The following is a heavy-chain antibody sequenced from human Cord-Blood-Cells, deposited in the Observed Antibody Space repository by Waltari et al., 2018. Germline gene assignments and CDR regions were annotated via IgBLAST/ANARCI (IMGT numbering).Heavy chain of an antibody. Sequence: EVQLVESGGGLVQPGGSLRLSGAASGFTFSSSGRHWVRQAPGKGLGWVSRINSDGSRTSYADSVKGRFTISRDNAKNTLYLQMNSLRAEDTAVYYCARANWGNDAFDIWGQGTMVTVSS. J-gene: IGHJ3*02. CDR3: ARANWGNDAFDI. V-gene: IGHV3-74*01. D-gene: IGHD7-27*01. CDR1: GFTFSSSG. CDR2: INSDGSRT.